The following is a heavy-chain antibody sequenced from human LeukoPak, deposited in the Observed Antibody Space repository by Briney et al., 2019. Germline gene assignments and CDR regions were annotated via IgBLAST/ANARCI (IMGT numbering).Heavy chain of an antibody. CDR2: ISGGGGST. CDR3: VRGDLRLPRSTPDC. J-gene: IGHJ4*02. V-gene: IGHV3-23*01. CDR1: GFTFTSYS. D-gene: IGHD5/OR15-5a*01. Sequence: GGSLRLSCAASGFTFTSYSMNWVRQAPGKGLEWVSTISGGGGSTYYADSVKGRFTISRDNAMNTLYLQMNSLRGEDTAVYYCVRGDLRLPRSTPDCWGQGTLVTVSS.